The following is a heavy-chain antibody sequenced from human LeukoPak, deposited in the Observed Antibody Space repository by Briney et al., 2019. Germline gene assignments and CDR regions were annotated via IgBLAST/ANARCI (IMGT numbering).Heavy chain of an antibody. D-gene: IGHD6-19*01. V-gene: IGHV1-8*01. J-gene: IGHJ4*02. Sequence: ASVKVSFKASVYTFTSCDINWVRQATGQGLEWMGWMNPNSGNTGYVQSFQGRITMTRDSSIGTAYMELSNLTSEDTAIYYCTRGSSGRRDNWGQGTLVTVSA. CDR3: TRGSSGRRDN. CDR1: VYTFTSCD. CDR2: MNPNSGNT.